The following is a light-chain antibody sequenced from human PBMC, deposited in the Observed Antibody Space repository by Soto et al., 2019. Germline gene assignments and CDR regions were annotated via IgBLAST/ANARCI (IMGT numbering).Light chain of an antibody. CDR2: DVS. V-gene: IGLV2-11*01. CDR3: CSYAGSPRYV. Sequence: QSALTQPRSVSGSPGQSFTISCTGTSSDVGGYNYVSWYQQHPGKAPKVMIYDVSERPSGVPDRFSGSKSGNTASLTISGLQAEDEADYYCCSYAGSPRYVFGTGTELTVL. CDR1: SSDVGGYNY. J-gene: IGLJ1*01.